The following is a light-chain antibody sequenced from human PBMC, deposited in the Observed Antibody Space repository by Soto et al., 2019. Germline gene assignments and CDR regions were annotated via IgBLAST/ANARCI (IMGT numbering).Light chain of an antibody. Sequence: EIVLTQSPGTLSVSPGEGVTLSCRATESVDSSYLAWDQHKPGQAPRLLIYGASSRPTDIPDRFTGSGSGTDFTLTISRLEPEDFAVYYCQLYGSSPLFTFGPGTTV. CDR2: GAS. J-gene: IGKJ3*01. CDR3: QLYGSSPLFT. CDR1: ESVDSSY. V-gene: IGKV3-20*01.